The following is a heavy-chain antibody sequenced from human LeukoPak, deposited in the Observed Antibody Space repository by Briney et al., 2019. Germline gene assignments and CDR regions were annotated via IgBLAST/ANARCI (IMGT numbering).Heavy chain of an antibody. CDR2: INPNSGGT. D-gene: IGHD3-22*01. CDR3: ARVGRIVVTDVLPSNCFDP. Sequence: ASVKVSCKASGYTFTGYYMHWVRQAPGQGLEWMGWINPNSGGTNYAQKFQGRVTMTRDTSISTAYMELSRLRSDDTAVYYCARVGRIVVTDVLPSNCFDPWGQGTLVTVSS. J-gene: IGHJ5*02. V-gene: IGHV1-2*02. CDR1: GYTFTGYY.